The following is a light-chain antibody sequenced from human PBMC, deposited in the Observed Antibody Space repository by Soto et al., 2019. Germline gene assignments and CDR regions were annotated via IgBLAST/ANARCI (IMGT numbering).Light chain of an antibody. CDR1: QSVSSN. Sequence: EILMTQSPVTLSVCACERAALSFRASQSVSSNLAWYQQKPGQAPSLLIYGAFTRATGIPARFSGTGSGTEFTLTISSLQSEDFALYYCQQYNDWPLTFGQGTKV. V-gene: IGKV3-15*01. CDR2: GAF. CDR3: QQYNDWPLT. J-gene: IGKJ1*01.